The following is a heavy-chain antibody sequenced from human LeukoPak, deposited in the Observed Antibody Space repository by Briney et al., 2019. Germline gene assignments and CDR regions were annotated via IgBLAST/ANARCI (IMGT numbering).Heavy chain of an antibody. CDR3: ARAPYYYGSGSYLADV. V-gene: IGHV3-7*03. Sequence: PGGSLRLSCAASGFTFSSYWMSWVRQAPGKGLEWVANIKQDGSEKYYVDSVKGRLTISRDNAKNSLYLQMNSLRAEDTAVYYCARAPYYYGSGSYLADVWGQGTTVTVSS. J-gene: IGHJ6*02. CDR2: IKQDGSEK. CDR1: GFTFSSYW. D-gene: IGHD3-10*01.